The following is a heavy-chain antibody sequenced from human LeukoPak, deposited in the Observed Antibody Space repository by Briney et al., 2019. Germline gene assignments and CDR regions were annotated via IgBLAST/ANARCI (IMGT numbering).Heavy chain of an antibody. CDR2: INHSGST. V-gene: IGHV4-34*01. J-gene: IGHJ4*02. D-gene: IGHD5-18*01. CDR3: ARTPRGYSYGHYFDY. CDR1: GGSFSGYY. Sequence: PSETLSLTCAVYGGSFSGYYWSWIRQPPGKGLEWIGEINHSGSTKYNPFLKSRVTISVDTSKNQFSLKLSSVTAADTAVYYCARTPRGYSYGHYFDYWGQGTLVTVSS.